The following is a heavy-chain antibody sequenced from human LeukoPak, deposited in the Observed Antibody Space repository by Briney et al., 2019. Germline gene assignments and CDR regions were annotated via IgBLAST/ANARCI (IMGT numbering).Heavy chain of an antibody. D-gene: IGHD3-3*01. CDR2: IYTRGSI. Sequence: PSETLSLTCAVYGGSFSGYYWSWIRQPAGKGLEWIGRIYTRGSINYNPSLKSRVTISVDTSKDQFSLKLSSVTAADTAVYYCARGGPYDFWSGYQYYYYYYYMDVWGKGTTVTVSS. J-gene: IGHJ6*03. CDR3: ARGGPYDFWSGYQYYYYYYYMDV. V-gene: IGHV4-59*10. CDR1: GGSFSGYY.